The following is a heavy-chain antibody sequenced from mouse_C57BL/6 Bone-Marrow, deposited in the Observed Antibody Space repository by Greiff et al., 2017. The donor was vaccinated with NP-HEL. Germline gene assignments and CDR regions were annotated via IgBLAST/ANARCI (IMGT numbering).Heavy chain of an antibody. CDR1: GYTFTDYY. CDR3: ASYYSNPWFAY. CDR2: INPNNGGT. D-gene: IGHD2-5*01. V-gene: IGHV1-26*01. J-gene: IGHJ3*01. Sequence: EVQLQQSGPELVKPGASVTISCKASGYTFTDYYMNWVKQSHGKSLEWIGDINPNNGGTSYNQKFKGKATLTVDKSSSTAYMELRSLTSEDSAVYYCASYYSNPWFAYWGQGTLVTVSA.